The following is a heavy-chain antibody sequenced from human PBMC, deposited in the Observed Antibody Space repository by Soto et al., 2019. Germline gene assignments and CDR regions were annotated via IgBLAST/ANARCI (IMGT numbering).Heavy chain of an antibody. Sequence: EVQLLESGGGLVQPGGSLRLSCAASGFTFSSYAMSWVRQAPGKGLEWVSAISGSGGSTYYADSVKGRFTISGDNSKNTLYLQMNSLRAEDTAVYYCAKDQGSYCSSTSCYVTQWGQGTLVTVSS. D-gene: IGHD2-2*01. CDR3: AKDQGSYCSSTSCYVTQ. CDR2: ISGSGGST. CDR1: GFTFSSYA. V-gene: IGHV3-23*01. J-gene: IGHJ4*02.